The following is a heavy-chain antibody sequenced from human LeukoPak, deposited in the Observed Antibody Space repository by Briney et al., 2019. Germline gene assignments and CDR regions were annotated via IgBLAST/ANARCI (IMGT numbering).Heavy chain of an antibody. CDR2: IIPILGIA. D-gene: IGHD3-3*01. Sequence: ASVKVSCKASGYTFTGYYMHWVRQAPGQGLEWMGRIIPILGIANYAQKFQGRVTITADKSTSTAYMELSSLRSEDTAVYYCARGGYDFWSGPSPGDNWFDPWGQGTLVTVSS. CDR1: GYTFTGYY. J-gene: IGHJ5*02. CDR3: ARGGYDFWSGPSPGDNWFDP. V-gene: IGHV1-69*04.